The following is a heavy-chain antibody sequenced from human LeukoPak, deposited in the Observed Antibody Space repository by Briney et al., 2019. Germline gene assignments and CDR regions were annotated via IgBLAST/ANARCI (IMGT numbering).Heavy chain of an antibody. Sequence: GGSLRLSCAASGFTFSSYAMHWVRQAPGKGLEWVAVISYDGSNKYYADSVKGRFTISRDNSKNTLYLQMNSLRADGTAVYYCAMPMRYCSSTSCSIHYYYYGMDVWGQGTTVTVSS. CDR1: GFTFSSYA. CDR3: AMPMRYCSSTSCSIHYYYYGMDV. CDR2: ISYDGSNK. J-gene: IGHJ6*02. D-gene: IGHD2-2*01. V-gene: IGHV3-30*04.